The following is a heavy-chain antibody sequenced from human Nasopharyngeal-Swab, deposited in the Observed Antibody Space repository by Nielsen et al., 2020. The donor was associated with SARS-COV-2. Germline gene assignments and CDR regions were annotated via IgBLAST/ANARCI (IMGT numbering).Heavy chain of an antibody. J-gene: IGHJ4*02. CDR1: GFTFSSYA. V-gene: IGHV3-23*01. D-gene: IGHD3-22*01. CDR3: ARDLGGYYGD. Sequence: ESLKISCAASGFTFSSYAMSWVRQAPGKGLEWVSAISGSGGSTYYADSVKGRFTISRDNSKNTLYLQMNSLRAEDTAVYYCARDLGGYYGDWGQGTLVTVSS. CDR2: ISGSGGST.